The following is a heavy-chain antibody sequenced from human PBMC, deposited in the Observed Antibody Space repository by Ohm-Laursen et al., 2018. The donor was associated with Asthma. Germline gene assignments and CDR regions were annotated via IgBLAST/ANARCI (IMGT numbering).Heavy chain of an antibody. CDR2: IIPIFGIA. CDR1: GGTFSSYA. CDR3: ARGTRYCSGGSCYYYYYGMDV. V-gene: IGHV1-69*01. D-gene: IGHD2-15*01. J-gene: IGHJ6*02. Sequence: SSVKVSCKASGGTFSSYAVSWVRQAPGQGLEWMGGIIPIFGIANYTQKFQGRVTITADESTSTAYMELSSLKSEDTAVYYCARGTRYCSGGSCYYYYYGMDVWGRGTTVTVSS.